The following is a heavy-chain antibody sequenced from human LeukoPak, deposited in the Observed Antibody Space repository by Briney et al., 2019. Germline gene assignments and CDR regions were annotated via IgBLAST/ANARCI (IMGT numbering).Heavy chain of an antibody. V-gene: IGHV3-11*01. D-gene: IGHD3-16*02. Sequence: GGSLRLSCAASGFTFSDYYMSWIRQAPGKGLEWVSYISSSGSTIYYADSVKGRFTISRDNAKNSLYLQMNSLRAEDTAVYYCAKGGLYDYVWGSYRLHFDYWGQGTLVTVSS. CDR2: ISSSGSTI. CDR1: GFTFSDYY. CDR3: AKGGLYDYVWGSYRLHFDY. J-gene: IGHJ4*02.